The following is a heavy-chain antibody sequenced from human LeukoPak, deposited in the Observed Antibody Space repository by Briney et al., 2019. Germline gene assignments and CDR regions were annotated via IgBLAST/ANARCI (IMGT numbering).Heavy chain of an antibody. CDR1: GGSFSGYY. Sequence: SETLSLTCAVYGGSFSGYYWSWIRQPPGKGLEWIGEINHSGSTNYNPSLKSRVTISVDTSKNQFSLKLSSVTAADTAVYYCARGFYSSSSVAFDIWGQGTVVTVSS. V-gene: IGHV4-34*01. CDR2: INHSGST. J-gene: IGHJ3*02. CDR3: ARGFYSSSSVAFDI. D-gene: IGHD6-13*01.